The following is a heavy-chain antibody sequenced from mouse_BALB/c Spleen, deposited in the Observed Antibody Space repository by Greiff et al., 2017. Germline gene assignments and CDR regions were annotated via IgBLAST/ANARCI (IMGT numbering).Heavy chain of an antibody. CDR1: GYTFSSYW. V-gene: IGHV1-9*01. CDR2: ILPGSGST. J-gene: IGHJ3*01. D-gene: IGHD1-1*01. Sequence: QVQLKQSGAELMKPGASVKISCKATGYTFSSYWIEWVKQRPGHGLEWIGEILPGSGSTNYNEKFKGKATFTADTSSNTAYMQLSSLTSEDSAVYYCAREGATVVARGFAYWGQGTLVTVSA. CDR3: AREGATVVARGFAY.